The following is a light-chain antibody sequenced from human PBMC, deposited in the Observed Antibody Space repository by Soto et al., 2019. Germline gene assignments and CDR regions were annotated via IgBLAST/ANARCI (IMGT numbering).Light chain of an antibody. CDR3: SSYKSSNTVI. Sequence: QSALTQPASVSGSPGQSITISCTGTSSDVGGYNYISWYQQHPGKAPKFIIYDVRNRPSGVSNRFSGSRSGNTASLTISGLQAEDEADYYCSSYKSSNTVIFGGGTQLTVL. J-gene: IGLJ2*01. CDR1: SSDVGGYNY. CDR2: DVR. V-gene: IGLV2-14*03.